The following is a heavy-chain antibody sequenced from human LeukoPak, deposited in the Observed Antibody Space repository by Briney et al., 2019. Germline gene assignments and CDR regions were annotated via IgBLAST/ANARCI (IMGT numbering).Heavy chain of an antibody. V-gene: IGHV1-18*01. D-gene: IGHD6-6*01. Sequence: ASVKVSCKASGYTFTSYGISWVRQAPGQGLEWMGWISAYNGNTNYAQKLQGRVTMTTDTSTSTAYMELRSLRSDDTAVYYCARVLVTTQGSFEIAARPLGWIDPCGQGTLVTVSS. CDR2: ISAYNGNT. CDR1: GYTFTSYG. J-gene: IGHJ5*02. CDR3: ARVLVTTQGSFEIAARPLGWIDP.